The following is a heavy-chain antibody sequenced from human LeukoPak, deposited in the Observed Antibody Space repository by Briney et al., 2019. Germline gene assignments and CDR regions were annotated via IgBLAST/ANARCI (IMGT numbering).Heavy chain of an antibody. D-gene: IGHD1-26*01. J-gene: IGHJ4*02. CDR2: ISSSSSTI. Sequence: GGSLRLSCAASGFTSSSYSMNWVREAPGKGLEWVSYISSSSSTIYYADSVRGRFTISRDNAKNSLYLQKNRLRDEDTAVYYCARDSSGSYDYWGQGTLVTVSS. CDR1: GFTSSSYS. CDR3: ARDSSGSYDY. V-gene: IGHV3-48*02.